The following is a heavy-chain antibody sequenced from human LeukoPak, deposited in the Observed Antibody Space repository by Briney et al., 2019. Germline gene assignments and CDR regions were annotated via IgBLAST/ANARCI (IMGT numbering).Heavy chain of an antibody. V-gene: IGHV1-69*13. CDR2: IIPIFGTA. D-gene: IGHD6-13*01. CDR3: ASNPGIAAAGFDY. CDR1: GGTFSSYA. Sequence: EASVKVSCKDSGGTFSSYAISWVRQAPGQGLEWMGGIIPIFGTANYAQKFQGRVTITADESTSTAYMELSSLRSEDTAVYYCASNPGIAAAGFDYWGQGTLVTVSS. J-gene: IGHJ4*02.